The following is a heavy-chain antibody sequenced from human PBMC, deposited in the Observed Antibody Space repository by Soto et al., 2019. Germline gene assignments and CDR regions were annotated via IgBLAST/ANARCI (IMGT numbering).Heavy chain of an antibody. J-gene: IGHJ4*02. CDR2: INTANDNT. CDR3: ARGSSWSYFDY. V-gene: IGHV1-3*04. D-gene: IGHD6-13*01. Sequence: QVQLVQSGVEVKKPGASVKVSCKASGYTFTSYAMHWVRQAPGQRLEWMGSINTANDNTRYSQNFQGRVTITRDPFASTAYMELSSLKPEDTAVYYCARGSSWSYFDYWGQGTLVTVSS. CDR1: GYTFTSYA.